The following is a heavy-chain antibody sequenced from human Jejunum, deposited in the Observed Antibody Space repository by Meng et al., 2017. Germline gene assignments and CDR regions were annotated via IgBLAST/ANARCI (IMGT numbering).Heavy chain of an antibody. CDR3: AREKWQHGSSFDV. J-gene: IGHJ4*02. CDR1: GYPFISYP. CDR2: INTSTGKP. D-gene: IGHD6-6*01. V-gene: IGHV7-4-1*02. Sequence: QAQLVQSGSELKKPGASVKVSCMASGYPFISYPITWVRHAPGQGPEWMGGINTSTGKPTYAQGFTGRFAFSLDISVNTAYLEISSLKGDDTAMYYCAREKWQHGSSFDVWGQGTLVTVSS.